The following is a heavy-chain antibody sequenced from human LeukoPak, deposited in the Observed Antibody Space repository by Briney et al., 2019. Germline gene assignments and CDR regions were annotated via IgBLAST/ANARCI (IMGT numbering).Heavy chain of an antibody. Sequence: GGSLRLSCAASGFRFNTYWMSWVRQAPGKGLEWVANIKQEGNEKYYADSVKGRFTISRDNGKNSLDLQMNSLRADDTAVYYCARDTLGEGEDANYAVYYFDYWGQGTVVTVSS. V-gene: IGHV3-7*01. J-gene: IGHJ4*02. D-gene: IGHD4/OR15-4a*01. CDR3: ARDTLGEGEDANYAVYYFDY. CDR1: GFRFNTYW. CDR2: IKQEGNEK.